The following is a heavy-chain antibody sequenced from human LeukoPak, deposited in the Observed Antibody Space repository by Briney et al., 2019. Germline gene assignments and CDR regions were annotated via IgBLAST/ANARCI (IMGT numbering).Heavy chain of an antibody. Sequence: SETLSLTCAVYGGSFSGYYWSWIRQPPGKGLEWIGEINHSGSTNYNPSLKSRVTISVDTSKNQFSLKLSSVTAADTAVYYCARGPSGCNAFDIWGQGTMVTVSS. CDR1: GGSFSGYY. J-gene: IGHJ3*02. D-gene: IGHD3-10*01. CDR3: ARGPSGCNAFDI. V-gene: IGHV4-34*01. CDR2: INHSGST.